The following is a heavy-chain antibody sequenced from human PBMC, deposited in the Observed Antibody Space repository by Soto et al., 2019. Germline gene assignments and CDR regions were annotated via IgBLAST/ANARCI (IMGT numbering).Heavy chain of an antibody. CDR2: MNYRGSI. CDR1: GGSISINSYY. Sequence: QLQLQESGPGLVKPSETLSRTCTVSGGSISINSYYSAWIRQSPGKGLEWVGTMNYRGSIYYNPSLESRVTISADTSNNQFSLKLSSVTAADTAKYYCARQGQWLILGYFQDWGQGTLVTVSS. CDR3: ARQGQWLILGYFQD. D-gene: IGHD6-19*01. V-gene: IGHV4-39*01. J-gene: IGHJ1*01.